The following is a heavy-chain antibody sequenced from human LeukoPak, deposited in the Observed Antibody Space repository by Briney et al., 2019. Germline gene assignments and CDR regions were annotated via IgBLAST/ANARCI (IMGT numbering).Heavy chain of an antibody. CDR3: ARQLGYCSSTSCYADKVDY. D-gene: IGHD2-2*01. CDR1: GGSISSSSYY. J-gene: IGHJ4*02. V-gene: IGHV4-39*01. CDR2: IYYSGST. Sequence: SETLSLTCTASGGSISSSSYYWGWIRQPPGKGLEWIGSIYYSGSTYYNPSLKSRVTMSVDTSKNQFSLKLSSVTAADTAVYYCARQLGYCSSTSCYADKVDYWGQGTLVTVSS.